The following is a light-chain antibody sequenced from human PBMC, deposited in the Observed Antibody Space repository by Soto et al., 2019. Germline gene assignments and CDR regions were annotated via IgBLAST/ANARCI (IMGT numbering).Light chain of an antibody. CDR1: QSVSSSY. V-gene: IGKV3-20*01. CDR3: QQYGSLWT. J-gene: IGKJ1*01. CDR2: GAS. Sequence: PGERVTLSCRASQSVSSSYVAWYQQKPGQAPRLLIYGASSRATGIPDRFSGSGSGTDFTLTISRLEPEDFAVYYCQQYGSLWTFGQGTKVDIK.